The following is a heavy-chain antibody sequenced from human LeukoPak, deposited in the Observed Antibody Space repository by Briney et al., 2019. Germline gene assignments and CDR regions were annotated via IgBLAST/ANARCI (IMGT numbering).Heavy chain of an antibody. J-gene: IGHJ6*02. CDR3: ARQGSGYSHYYGMDV. CDR1: GYSFTSYW. CDR2: IYPGDSDT. D-gene: IGHD6-19*01. V-gene: IGHV5-51*01. Sequence: GESLKISCKGSGYSFTSYWIGWVRQMPGTGLEWIGIIYPGDSDTRYSPSFQGQVTISADKSISTAYLQWSSLKASDTAMYYCARQGSGYSHYYGMDVWGQGTTVTVSS.